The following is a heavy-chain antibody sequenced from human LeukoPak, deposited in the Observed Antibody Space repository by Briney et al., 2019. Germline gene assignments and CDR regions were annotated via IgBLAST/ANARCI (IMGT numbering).Heavy chain of an antibody. Sequence: SQTLSLTCAISGDSVSSNSAAWNWIRQSPSRGLEWLGRTYYRSKWSNDYAGFVKSRITINPDTSKNQFSLKLSSVTAADTAVYYCARVNFEYYYDSSRYDAFDIWGQGTMVTVSS. J-gene: IGHJ3*02. CDR2: TYYRSKWSN. CDR1: GDSVSSNSAA. CDR3: ARVNFEYYYDSSRYDAFDI. D-gene: IGHD3-22*01. V-gene: IGHV6-1*01.